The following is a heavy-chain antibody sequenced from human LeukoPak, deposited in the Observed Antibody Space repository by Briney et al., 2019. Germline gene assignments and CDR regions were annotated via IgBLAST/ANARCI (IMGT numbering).Heavy chain of an antibody. V-gene: IGHV3-30-3*01. CDR2: ISYDGSNK. D-gene: IGHD6-6*01. CDR3: ARGIAARPRPLDY. CDR1: GFTFSSYA. J-gene: IGHJ4*02. Sequence: GGSLRLSCAASGFTFSSYAMHWVRQAPGKGLEWVAVISYDGSNKYYADSEKGRFTISRDNSKNTLYLQMNSLRAEDTAVYYCARGIAARPRPLDYWGQGTLVTVSS.